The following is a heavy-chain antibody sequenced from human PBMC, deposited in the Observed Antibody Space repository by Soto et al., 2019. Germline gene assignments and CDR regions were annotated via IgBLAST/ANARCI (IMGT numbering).Heavy chain of an antibody. D-gene: IGHD6-13*01. CDR1: GFTFSSFW. V-gene: IGHV3-74*01. CDR3: ARIPPGWGGEQLVLDY. Sequence: GGSLRLSCAASGFTFSSFWMHWVRQAPGKGLVWVSRINSDGSTTSYADSVKGRFTISRDNAKNTLYLQMNSLRAEDTAVYYCARIPPGWGGEQLVLDYWGQGTLVTVPQ. J-gene: IGHJ4*02. CDR2: INSDGSTT.